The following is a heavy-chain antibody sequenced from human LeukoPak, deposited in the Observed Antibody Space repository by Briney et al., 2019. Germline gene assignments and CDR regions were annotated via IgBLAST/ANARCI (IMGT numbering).Heavy chain of an antibody. D-gene: IGHD5-24*01. CDR1: GGSISSGGYS. Sequence: PSETLSLTCAVSGGSISSGGYSWSWIRQPPGKGLEWIGYIYHSGSTYYNPSLKSRVTISVDRSKNQFSLKLSSVTAADTAVYYCARWRMATMPGVYWGQGTLVTVSS. CDR3: ARWRMATMPGVY. J-gene: IGHJ4*02. V-gene: IGHV4-30-2*01. CDR2: IYHSGST.